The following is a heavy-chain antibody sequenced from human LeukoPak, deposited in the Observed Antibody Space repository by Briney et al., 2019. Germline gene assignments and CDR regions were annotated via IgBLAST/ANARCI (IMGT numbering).Heavy chain of an antibody. Sequence: SETLSLTCTVSGGSISSYYWSWIRQPPGKGLEWIGYIYYSGGTNYNPSLKSRVTISVDTSKNQFSLKLSSVTAADTAVYYCARGDNYVFFDYWGQGTLVTVSS. J-gene: IGHJ4*02. CDR2: IYYSGGT. D-gene: IGHD3-16*01. CDR3: ARGDNYVFFDY. V-gene: IGHV4-59*12. CDR1: GGSISSYY.